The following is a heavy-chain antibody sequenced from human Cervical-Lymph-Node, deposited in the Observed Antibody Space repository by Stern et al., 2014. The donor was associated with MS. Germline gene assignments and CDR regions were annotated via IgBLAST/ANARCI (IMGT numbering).Heavy chain of an antibody. CDR1: GYSFSSHW. V-gene: IGHV5-51*03. CDR2: IYPGDSDT. D-gene: IGHD3-10*01. Sequence: VQLVQSGAEVKTPGDYLKISCKGSGYSFSSHWIGWVRQMPGKGLEWMGIIYPGDSDTRYSPSFQGQVTISADKSIRTAYLQWTSLKASDTAMYYCATAGSGTYAYDSWGQGTLVTVSS. J-gene: IGHJ4*02. CDR3: ATAGSGTYAYDS.